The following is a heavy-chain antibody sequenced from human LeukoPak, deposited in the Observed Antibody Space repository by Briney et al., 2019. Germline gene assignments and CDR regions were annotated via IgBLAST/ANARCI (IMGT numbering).Heavy chain of an antibody. CDR2: INHSGST. CDR3: ARMEQLYYYYYGMDV. Sequence: SETLSLTCAVYGGSFSGYYWSWIRQPPGKGLEWIGEINHSGSTNYNPSLKSRVTISVDTSKNQFSLKLSSVTAADTAVYYCARMEQLYYYYYGMDVWGQGTTVTVSS. V-gene: IGHV4-34*01. J-gene: IGHJ6*02. CDR1: GGSFSGYY. D-gene: IGHD6-6*01.